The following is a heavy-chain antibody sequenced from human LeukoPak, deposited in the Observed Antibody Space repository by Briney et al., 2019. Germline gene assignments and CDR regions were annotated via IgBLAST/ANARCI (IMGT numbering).Heavy chain of an antibody. CDR2: IRSKAYGGTT. V-gene: IGHV3-49*04. D-gene: IGHD3-3*01. Sequence: PGGSLRLSCAASGFTFGDYAMSWVRQAPGKGLEWVGFIRSKAYGGTTEYAASVKGRFTISRDDSKSIAYLQMNSLKTEDTAVYYCTRSYYDFWSGPGAFDIWGQGTMVTVSS. CDR3: TRSYYDFWSGPGAFDI. CDR1: GFTFGDYA. J-gene: IGHJ3*02.